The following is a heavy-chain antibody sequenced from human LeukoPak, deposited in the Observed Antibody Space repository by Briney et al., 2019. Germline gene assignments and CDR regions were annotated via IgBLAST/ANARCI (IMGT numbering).Heavy chain of an antibody. CDR3: ASSVDSYGYDY. Sequence: PSETLSLTCTVSGGSISSYYWSWIRQPAGKGLEWIGHIHTSESTNYNPSLKSRVTISVDTSKNQFSLKLSSVTAADTAVYYCASSVDSYGYDYWGQGTLVTVSS. J-gene: IGHJ4*02. CDR2: IHTSEST. CDR1: GGSISSYY. V-gene: IGHV4-4*07. D-gene: IGHD5-18*01.